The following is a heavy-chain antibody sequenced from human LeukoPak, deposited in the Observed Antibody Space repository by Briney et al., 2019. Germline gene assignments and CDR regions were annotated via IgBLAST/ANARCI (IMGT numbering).Heavy chain of an antibody. CDR3: ARENYDSSGYYSTDFDY. J-gene: IGHJ4*02. CDR1: GFTFSTYW. D-gene: IGHD3-22*01. Sequence: GGSLRLSCAASGFTFSTYWMTWVRQAPGKGLEWVANMKQDGSEKYYVDSVKGRFTISRGNAKNSLYLQMNSLRAEDTAVYYCARENYDSSGYYSTDFDYWGQGTLVTVSS. V-gene: IGHV3-7*01. CDR2: MKQDGSEK.